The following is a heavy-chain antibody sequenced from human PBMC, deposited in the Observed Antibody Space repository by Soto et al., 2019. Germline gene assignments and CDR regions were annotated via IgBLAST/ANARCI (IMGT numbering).Heavy chain of an antibody. CDR3: ARAHPHSYGVYYFDY. Sequence: SETLSLTCTVSGGSISSGGYYWSWIRQHPGKGLEWIGYIYYSGSTYYNPSLKSRVTISVDTSKNQFSLKLSSVTAADTAVYYWARAHPHSYGVYYFDYGGQGPPVTVPS. CDR2: IYYSGST. D-gene: IGHD5-18*01. CDR1: GGSISSGGYY. J-gene: IGHJ4*02. V-gene: IGHV4-31*03.